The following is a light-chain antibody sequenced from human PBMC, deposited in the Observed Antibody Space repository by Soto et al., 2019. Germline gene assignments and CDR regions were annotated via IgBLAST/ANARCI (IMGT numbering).Light chain of an antibody. J-gene: IGKJ4*01. CDR2: DAS. CDR1: HSVSSY. CDR3: QQSDNVPGD. Sequence: DIVWTQSPPTLSLSAGERATHSYRASHSVSSYLAWYQQKPGQAPRLLIYDASNTATGIPARFSGSGCGTDFNLTISNLQPEDFATYYWQQSDNVPGDFGGGTRVDIK. V-gene: IGKV3-11*01.